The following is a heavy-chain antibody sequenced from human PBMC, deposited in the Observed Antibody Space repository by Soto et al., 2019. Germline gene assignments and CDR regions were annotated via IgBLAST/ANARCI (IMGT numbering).Heavy chain of an antibody. CDR1: GFTYDDYD. Sequence: EVQLVESGGGLVQPGRSLRLSCAASGFTYDDYDMHWVRQAPGKGLEWVSAISWNSGRTAYADSVKGRFTISRDNAKNSLYRQMNSLRAEDTALYHCAKGRGGIYGGASFDYWGQGTLVTVSS. V-gene: IGHV3-9*01. J-gene: IGHJ4*02. D-gene: IGHD1-26*01. CDR2: ISWNSGRT. CDR3: AKGRGGIYGGASFDY.